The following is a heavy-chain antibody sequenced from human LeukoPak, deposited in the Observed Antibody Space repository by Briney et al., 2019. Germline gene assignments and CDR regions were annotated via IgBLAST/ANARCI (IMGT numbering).Heavy chain of an antibody. CDR3: AKNRDSSDYPRDFDY. D-gene: IGHD3-22*01. J-gene: IGHJ4*02. CDR2: IRHDGSYQ. CDR1: RFTFSSYG. Sequence: GGSLRLSCAASRFTFSSYGMHWVRQTPGKGLEWVAFIRHDGSYQQYVDSVKGRFTVSRDNSKDTVYLQMNSLRTKDTAVYYCAKNRDSSDYPRDFDYWGQGTLVTVSS. V-gene: IGHV3-30*02.